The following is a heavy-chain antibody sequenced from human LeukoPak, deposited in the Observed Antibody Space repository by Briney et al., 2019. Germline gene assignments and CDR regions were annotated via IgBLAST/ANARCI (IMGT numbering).Heavy chain of an antibody. V-gene: IGHV3-23*01. J-gene: IGHJ4*02. Sequence: GGSLRLSCADSGFTFSNAWMSWVRQAPGKGLEWVSAISGSGGSTYYADSVKGRFTISRDNSKNTLYLQMNSLRAEDTAVYYCAKDPRLNQLPFDYWGQGTLVTVSS. CDR1: GFTFSNAW. CDR3: AKDPRLNQLPFDY. CDR2: ISGSGGST. D-gene: IGHD2-2*01.